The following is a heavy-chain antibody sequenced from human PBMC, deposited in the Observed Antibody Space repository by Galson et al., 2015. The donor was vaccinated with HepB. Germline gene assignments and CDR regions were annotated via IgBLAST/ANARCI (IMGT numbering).Heavy chain of an antibody. CDR2: IKSKTDGGTT. Sequence: SLRLSCAASGFTFSNAWMSWVRQAPGKGLEWVGRIKSKTDGGTTDYAAPVKGRFTISRDDSKNTLYLQMNSLKTEDTTVYYCTTGYCSSTSCYTLYYYYGMDVWGQGTTVTVSS. CDR3: TTGYCSSTSCYTLYYYYGMDV. J-gene: IGHJ6*02. D-gene: IGHD2-2*02. V-gene: IGHV3-15*01. CDR1: GFTFSNAW.